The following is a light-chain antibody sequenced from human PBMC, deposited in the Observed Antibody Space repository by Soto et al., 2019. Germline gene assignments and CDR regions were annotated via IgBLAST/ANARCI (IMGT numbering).Light chain of an antibody. Sequence: ETVLTQSPGTLSLSPGERATLSCRASQSLSSSYLAWYLQKPGQAPRLLIYGASSRPTGIPDRFSGSGSGTDFTLTISRLEPEDFAVYYCQQYGSSPPSWTFGQGTKVEIK. CDR1: QSLSSSY. J-gene: IGKJ1*01. CDR2: GAS. V-gene: IGKV3-20*01. CDR3: QQYGSSPPSWT.